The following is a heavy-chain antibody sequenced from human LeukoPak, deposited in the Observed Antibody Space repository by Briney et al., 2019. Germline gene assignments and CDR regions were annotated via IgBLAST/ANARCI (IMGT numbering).Heavy chain of an antibody. V-gene: IGHV1-18*01. CDR1: GYTFTSYD. Sequence: GASVKVSCKASGYTFTSYDISWVRQAPGQGLEWMGWISTYGGKKNYAQKFQGRVTMTTDTSTSIVYMELRSLRSDDTAVYYCARGSSSWSLGLDYWGQGNLVTVSS. D-gene: IGHD6-13*01. J-gene: IGHJ4*02. CDR3: ARGSSSWSLGLDY. CDR2: ISTYGGKK.